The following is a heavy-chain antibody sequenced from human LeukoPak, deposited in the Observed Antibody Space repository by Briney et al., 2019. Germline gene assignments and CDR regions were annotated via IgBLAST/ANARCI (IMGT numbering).Heavy chain of an antibody. CDR2: ISYDGSNK. J-gene: IGHJ4*02. D-gene: IGHD6-19*01. Sequence: GRSLRLSCAASGFTLSSYAMHWVRQAPGKELEWVAVISYDGSNKYYADSVKGRFTISRDNSKNTLYLQMNSLRAEDTAVYYCAREGSGSGWYYFDYWGQGTLVTVSS. V-gene: IGHV3-30-3*01. CDR1: GFTLSSYA. CDR3: AREGSGSGWYYFDY.